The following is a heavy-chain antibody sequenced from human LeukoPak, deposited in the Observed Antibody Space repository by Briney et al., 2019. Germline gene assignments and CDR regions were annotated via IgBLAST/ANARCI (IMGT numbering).Heavy chain of an antibody. CDR3: AREGAMVRGVIDWFDP. D-gene: IGHD3-10*01. V-gene: IGHV4-34*01. CDR1: GGSFSGYY. CDR2: INHSGST. Sequence: SETLSLTCAVYGGSFSGYYWSWIRQPPGKGLEWIGEINHSGSTNYNPSLKSRVTISVDTSKNQFSLKLSSVTAADTAVYYCAREGAMVRGVIDWFDPWGQGTLVTVSS. J-gene: IGHJ5*02.